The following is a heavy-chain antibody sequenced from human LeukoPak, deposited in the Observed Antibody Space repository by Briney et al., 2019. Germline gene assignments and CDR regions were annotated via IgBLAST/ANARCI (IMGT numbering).Heavy chain of an antibody. V-gene: IGHV4-34*01. CDR1: GGSFSGYY. CDR2: INHVGST. J-gene: IGHJ4*02. D-gene: IGHD2-21*02. CDR3: ARTHCEGDCFSAIRY. Sequence: SETLSLTCAVYGGSFSGYYWTWIRQPPGKGLEWIGEINHVGSTKYNPSLKSRATMSVDPSKNQFSLKLSAVTAADTAVYFCARTHCEGDCFSAIRYWGQGTPVTVSS.